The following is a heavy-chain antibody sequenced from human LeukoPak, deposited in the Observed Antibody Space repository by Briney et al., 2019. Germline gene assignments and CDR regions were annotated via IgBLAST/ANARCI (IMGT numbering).Heavy chain of an antibody. D-gene: IGHD6-19*01. Sequence: GGSLRLSCAASGFTFTSYSMNSVRQAPGERLEWVSSISSSSSYIYYADSVKGRFTISRDNAKNSLYLQMNSLRAEDTAVYYCARDEGSSGWYGQNWFDPWGQGTLVTVSS. CDR1: GFTFTSYS. CDR2: ISSSSSYI. CDR3: ARDEGSSGWYGQNWFDP. V-gene: IGHV3-21*01. J-gene: IGHJ5*02.